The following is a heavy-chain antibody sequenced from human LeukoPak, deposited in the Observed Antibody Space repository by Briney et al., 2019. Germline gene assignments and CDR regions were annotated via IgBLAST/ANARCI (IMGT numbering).Heavy chain of an antibody. CDR3: ARAHYDFWSGYLYFDY. J-gene: IGHJ4*02. Sequence: GGSLRLSCAASGFTFSSYDMHWVRQATGKGLEWVSAIGTAGDTYYPGSVKGRFTISRENAKSSLYLQMNSLRAGDTAVYYCARAHYDFWSGYLYFDYWGQGTLVTVSS. CDR1: GFTFSSYD. CDR2: IGTAGDT. D-gene: IGHD3-3*01. V-gene: IGHV3-13*01.